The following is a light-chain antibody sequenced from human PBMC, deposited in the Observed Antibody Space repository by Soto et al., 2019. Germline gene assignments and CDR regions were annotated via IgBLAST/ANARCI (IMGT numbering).Light chain of an antibody. V-gene: IGKV3-20*01. J-gene: IGKJ1*01. CDR1: QSVSSSY. Sequence: EIVLTQSPGTLSLSPGDRATLSCRASQSVSSSYLAWYQQKPGQAPRLLIYGAAIRATGIPDRFIGSGSGTYFTLNISRLEPEDFAVYYCQQYGHSPRTFGQGTKVESK. CDR2: GAA. CDR3: QQYGHSPRT.